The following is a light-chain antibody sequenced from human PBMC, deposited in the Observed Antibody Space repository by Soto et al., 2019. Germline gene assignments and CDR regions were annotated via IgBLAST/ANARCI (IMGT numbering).Light chain of an antibody. CDR1: SSDVGGYNY. V-gene: IGLV2-8*01. Sequence: QSALTQPPSASGSPGQSVTISCTGTSSDVGGYNYVSRYQQHPGKAPKLVIYEVSKRPSGVPDRFSGSKSGNTASLTVSGLQAEDEADYYCSSYAGSNNLVFGGGTKVTVL. CDR2: EVS. CDR3: SSYAGSNNLV. J-gene: IGLJ2*01.